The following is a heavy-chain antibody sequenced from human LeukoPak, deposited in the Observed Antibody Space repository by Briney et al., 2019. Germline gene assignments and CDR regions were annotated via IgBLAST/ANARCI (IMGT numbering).Heavy chain of an antibody. CDR2: IYSGGST. V-gene: IGHV3-66*02. CDR1: GFTVSSNY. Sequence: PGGSLRLSCAASGFTVSSNYMSWVRQAPGKGLEWVSVIYSGGSTYYADSVKGRFTISRDNSKNTLYLQMNSLRAEDTAVYYCARVGIDFWSDYYDYWGQGTLVTVSS. D-gene: IGHD3-3*01. J-gene: IGHJ4*02. CDR3: ARVGIDFWSDYYDY.